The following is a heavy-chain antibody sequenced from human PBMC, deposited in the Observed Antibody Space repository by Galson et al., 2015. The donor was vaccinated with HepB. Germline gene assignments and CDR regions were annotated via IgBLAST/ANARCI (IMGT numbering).Heavy chain of an antibody. CDR1: GDSVSSNGAA. J-gene: IGHJ4*02. Sequence: CAISGDSVSSNGAAWNWIRQSPSRGLEWLGRTYYRSKWYNDYAISVRGRITINPDTSKNQFSLQLNSVTPEDTAVYYCARGTQGKNGDFLDHWGQGTLVTVSS. CDR3: ARGTQGKNGDFLDH. CDR2: TYYRSKWYN. V-gene: IGHV6-1*01. D-gene: IGHD4-17*01.